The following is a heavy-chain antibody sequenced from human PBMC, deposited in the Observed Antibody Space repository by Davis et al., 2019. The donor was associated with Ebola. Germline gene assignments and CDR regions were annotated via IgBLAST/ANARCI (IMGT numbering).Heavy chain of an antibody. J-gene: IGHJ6*02. CDR2: ISAFNGNT. CDR3: ARDGYYGPGYGMDV. V-gene: IGHV1-18*01. CDR1: GYTFINYG. Sequence: ASVKVSCKASGYTFINYGISWVRQAPGQGLEWMGWISAFNGNTNSAQKVQGRVTMTTDTSTSTVYMELRSLRSDDTALYYCARDGYYGPGYGMDVWGQGTTVTVSS. D-gene: IGHD3-10*01.